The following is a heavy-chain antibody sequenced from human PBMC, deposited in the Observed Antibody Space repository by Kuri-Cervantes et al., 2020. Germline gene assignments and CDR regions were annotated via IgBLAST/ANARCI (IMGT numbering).Heavy chain of an antibody. Sequence: SETLSLTCTVSGGSISSYYWSWIRQPAGKGLEWIGRIYTSGSTSYNPSLKSRVNISVDKSKKQFSLKLSSVTAADTAVYYCARHRGNTYGKMWDFDYWGQGNLVTVSS. J-gene: IGHJ4*02. CDR2: IYTSGST. D-gene: IGHD5-18*01. V-gene: IGHV4-4*07. CDR3: ARHRGNTYGKMWDFDY. CDR1: GGSISSYY.